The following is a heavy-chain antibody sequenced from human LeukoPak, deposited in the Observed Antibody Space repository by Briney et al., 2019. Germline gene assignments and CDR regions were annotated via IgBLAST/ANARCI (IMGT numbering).Heavy chain of an antibody. CDR1: GGSISSGNYY. D-gene: IGHD1-26*01. CDR2: LHTSGST. V-gene: IGHV4-61*02. CDR3: ARDRGGIVGDTNAFDI. J-gene: IGHJ3*02. Sequence: SETLSLTCTVSGGSISSGNYYWSWVRQPAGKGLQWIGRLHTSGSTNYNPSLRSRVTISVDTSENQFSLKLRSMTAADTAVYYCARDRGGIVGDTNAFDIWGQGTMVTVSS.